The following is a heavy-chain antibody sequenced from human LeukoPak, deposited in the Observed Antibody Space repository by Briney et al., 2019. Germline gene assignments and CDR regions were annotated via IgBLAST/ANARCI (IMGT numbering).Heavy chain of an antibody. CDR2: ISSSSSTI. CDR3: ARDGYNGDYGIGY. Sequence: GGSLRLSCAASGFIFSYHNMNWVRQAPGKGLEWVSYISSSSSTIYYANSVKGRFTISRDNAKSSLFLQMNSLSAEDTAVYYCARDGYNGDYGIGYWGQGTLVTVSS. D-gene: IGHD4-17*01. CDR1: GFIFSYHN. J-gene: IGHJ4*02. V-gene: IGHV3-48*04.